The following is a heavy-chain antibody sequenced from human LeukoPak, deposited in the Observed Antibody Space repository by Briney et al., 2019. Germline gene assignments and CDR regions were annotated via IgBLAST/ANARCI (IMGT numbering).Heavy chain of an antibody. J-gene: IGHJ6*02. CDR2: IIPILGIA. CDR3: ARDPPRWIYSSSSYGMDV. V-gene: IGHV1-69*04. Sequence: SVKVSCKASGGTFSSYAISWVRQAPGQGLEWMGRIIPILGIANYAQKFQGRVTITADKSTSTAYMELSSMRSEDTAVYYCARDPPRWIYSSSSYGMDVWGQGTTVTVSS. D-gene: IGHD6-6*01. CDR1: GGTFSSYA.